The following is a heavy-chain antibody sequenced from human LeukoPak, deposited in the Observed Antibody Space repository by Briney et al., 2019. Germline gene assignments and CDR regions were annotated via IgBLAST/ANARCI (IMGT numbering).Heavy chain of an antibody. CDR2: IIPIFGIA. Sequence: PGSSVKVSCKASGGTFSSCAISWVRQAPGQGLEWMGRIIPIFGIANYAQKFQGRVTITADKSTSTAYMELSSLRSEDTAVYYCARGTPKTLTAGVFRHYYYGMDVWGQGTTVTVSS. CDR1: GGTFSSCA. V-gene: IGHV1-69*04. D-gene: IGHD7-27*01. J-gene: IGHJ6*02. CDR3: ARGTPKTLTAGVFRHYYYGMDV.